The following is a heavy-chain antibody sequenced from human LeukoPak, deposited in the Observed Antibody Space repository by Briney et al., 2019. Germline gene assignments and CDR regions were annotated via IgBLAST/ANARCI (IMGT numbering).Heavy chain of an antibody. CDR2: IYYSGST. J-gene: IGHJ4*02. V-gene: IGHV4-59*01. Sequence: PSETLSLTCTVSGGSISSYYWSWIRQPPGKGLEWIGYIYYSGSTNYNPSLKSRVTISVDTSKNQFSLKLSSVTAADTAVYYCASYPFDYWGQGTLVTASS. CDR3: ASYPFDY. CDR1: GGSISSYY.